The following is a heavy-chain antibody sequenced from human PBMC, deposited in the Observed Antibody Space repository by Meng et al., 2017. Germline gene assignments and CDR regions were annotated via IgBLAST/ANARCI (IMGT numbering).Heavy chain of an antibody. CDR2: ISSSGSTT. V-gene: IGHV3-11*01. J-gene: IGHJ1*01. Sequence: GGSLRLSCAASGFTFSDYYMSWIRQAPGKGLEWVSYISSSGSTTYYADSVKGRFTISRDNSKNTLYLQMNSLRAEDTATYYCAHSFLTTVTSEYFQHWGQGTLVTVSS. CDR3: AHSFLTTVTSEYFQH. D-gene: IGHD4-17*01. CDR1: GFTFSDYY.